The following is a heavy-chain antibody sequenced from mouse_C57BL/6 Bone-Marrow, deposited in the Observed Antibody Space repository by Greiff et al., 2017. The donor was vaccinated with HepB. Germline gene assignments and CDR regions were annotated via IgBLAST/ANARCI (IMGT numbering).Heavy chain of an antibody. CDR2: IHPNSGST. Sequence: QVHVKQPGAELVKPGASVKLSCKASGYTFTSYWMHWVKQRPGQGLEWIGMIHPNSGSTNYNEKFKSKATLTVDKSSSTAYMQLSSLTSEDSAVYYCARQYGSSLMDYWGQGTSVTVSS. CDR3: ARQYGSSLMDY. D-gene: IGHD1-1*01. J-gene: IGHJ4*01. CDR1: GYTFTSYW. V-gene: IGHV1-64*01.